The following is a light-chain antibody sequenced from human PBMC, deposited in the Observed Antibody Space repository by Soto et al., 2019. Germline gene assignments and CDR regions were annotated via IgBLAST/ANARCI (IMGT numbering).Light chain of an antibody. V-gene: IGLV1-44*01. CDR3: AAWDDSLNGYV. CDR1: SSNIGSNT. CDR2: ANN. Sequence: YVLTQPPSASGTPGQRVTISCSGSSSNIGSNTVNWYQQLPGTAPKLLIHANNQRPSGVPDRFSGSKSGTSASLAISWLQSEEADYYCAAWDDSLNGYVFGTGTKVTLL. J-gene: IGLJ1*01.